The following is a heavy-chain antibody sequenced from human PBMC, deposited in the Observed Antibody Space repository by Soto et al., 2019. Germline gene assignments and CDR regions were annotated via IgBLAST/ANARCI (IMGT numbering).Heavy chain of an antibody. Sequence: PGGSLRLSCAASGFTVGSNYMSWVRQAPGKGLEWVSTIYSNGNTYYADSVKGRFTISRDKSKNTLYLQMNSLRAEDTAVYYCARDFPLSEYRFSGSYYYNYWGQGTLVTVSS. CDR1: GFTVGSNY. CDR2: IYSNGNT. D-gene: IGHD1-26*01. V-gene: IGHV3-53*01. J-gene: IGHJ4*02. CDR3: ARDFPLSEYRFSGSYYYNY.